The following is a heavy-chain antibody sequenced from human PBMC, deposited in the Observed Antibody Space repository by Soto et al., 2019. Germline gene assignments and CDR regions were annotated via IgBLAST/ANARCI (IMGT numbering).Heavy chain of an antibody. CDR1: GGSISSGGSY. Sequence: QVQLQESGPGLVKPSQTLSLICTVSGGSISSGGSYWSWIRQHPGKGLEWIGYMYYSGSTYYNPSLKSRVTLSIGTSKNQFSLELSSVTAADTAVYYGACGLSGSLNWLDPWGQGTLVTVSS. D-gene: IGHD5-12*01. J-gene: IGHJ5*02. CDR2: MYYSGST. CDR3: ACGLSGSLNWLDP. V-gene: IGHV4-31*03.